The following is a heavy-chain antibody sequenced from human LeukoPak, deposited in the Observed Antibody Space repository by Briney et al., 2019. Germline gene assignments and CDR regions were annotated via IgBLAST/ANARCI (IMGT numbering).Heavy chain of an antibody. CDR3: ARASADHYDSRGNGGVYFEY. CDR1: GFTFSRNW. Sequence: PGGSLRLSCAASGFTFSRNWMSWVRQATRRAVEGVTNIKQDGSQKYYVGSVKGRFTISRDNAKNSLYLQMDSLRAEDTAVYYCARASADHYDSRGNGGVYFEYWGQGTLVTVSS. V-gene: IGHV3-7*01. J-gene: IGHJ4*02. CDR2: IKQDGSQK. D-gene: IGHD3-22*01.